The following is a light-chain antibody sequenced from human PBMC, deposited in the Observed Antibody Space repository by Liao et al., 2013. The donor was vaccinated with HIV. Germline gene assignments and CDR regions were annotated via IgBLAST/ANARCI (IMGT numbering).Light chain of an antibody. V-gene: IGLV3-25*03. J-gene: IGLJ3*02. CDR1: DIGSES. Sequence: SYVLTQPPSVSVAPGRAATLTCGGDDIGSESVHWYQRKPGQAPVLVIYYGSDRPSGIPERFSGSSSGTTVTLTISGVQAEDEADYYCQSADSSGTCPVFGGGTKLTVL. CDR2: YGS. CDR3: QSADSSGTCPV.